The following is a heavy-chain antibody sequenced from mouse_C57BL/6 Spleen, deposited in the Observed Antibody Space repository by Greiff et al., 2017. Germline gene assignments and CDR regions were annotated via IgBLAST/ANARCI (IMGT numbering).Heavy chain of an antibody. D-gene: IGHD2-1*01. Sequence: QVQLQQSGPELVKPGASVKISCKASGYAFSSSWMNWVKQRPGKGLEWIGRIYPGDGDTNYNGKFKGKATLTADKSSSTAYMQLSSLTSEDAAVYVWARGIYYGNYDAMDYWGQGTSVTVSS. V-gene: IGHV1-82*01. CDR1: GYAFSSSW. CDR2: IYPGDGDT. J-gene: IGHJ4*01. CDR3: ARGIYYGNYDAMDY.